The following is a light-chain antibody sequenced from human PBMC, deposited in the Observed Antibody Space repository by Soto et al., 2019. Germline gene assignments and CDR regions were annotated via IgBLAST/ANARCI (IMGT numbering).Light chain of an antibody. Sequence: EIVMTQSPATLSVSPGERATLSCRASQSVSSNLAWYQQKPGQAPRLLIYGASTRATGIPARFSGSGSGTEFTLTISRLEPEDFAVYYRQQYGSSLITFGQGTRLEIK. J-gene: IGKJ5*01. CDR3: QQYGSSLIT. CDR2: GAS. V-gene: IGKV3-15*01. CDR1: QSVSSN.